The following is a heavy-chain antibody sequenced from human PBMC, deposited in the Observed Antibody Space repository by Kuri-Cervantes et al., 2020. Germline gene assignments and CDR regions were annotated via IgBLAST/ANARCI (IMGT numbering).Heavy chain of an antibody. CDR1: GFTFSSFW. J-gene: IGHJ4*02. Sequence: GGSLRLSCAASGFTFSSFWMTWVRQAPGKGLEWVANINQGGSEKYHVDSVKGRFTISRDNAKDSLYLQMNSLRAEDTAVYYCAREKDSGSYPFDYWGQGTLVTVSS. CDR2: INQGGSEK. CDR3: AREKDSGSYPFDY. V-gene: IGHV3-7*01. D-gene: IGHD1-26*01.